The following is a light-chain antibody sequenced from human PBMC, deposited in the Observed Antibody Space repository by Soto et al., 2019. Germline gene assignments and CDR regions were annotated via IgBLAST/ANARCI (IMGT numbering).Light chain of an antibody. CDR3: LQYNSYSRT. V-gene: IGKV1-5*03. CDR1: QGISSG. J-gene: IGKJ1*01. CDR2: KAS. Sequence: IQMTQSPSSLSASIGDRVTITCRASQGISSGLAWYQQKPGKAPKLLIYKASSLQSGVPSRFSGSGSGTEFTLTISSLQPDDFATYYCLQYNSYSRTFGQGTKVDIK.